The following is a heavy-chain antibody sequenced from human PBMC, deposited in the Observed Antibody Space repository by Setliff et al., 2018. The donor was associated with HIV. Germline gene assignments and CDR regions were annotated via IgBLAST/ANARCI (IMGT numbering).Heavy chain of an antibody. CDR3: ARFAVAGTKWSDP. Sequence: ASVKVSCKASGYSFTSYGISWVRQAPGQGLEWMGWISAYNGNKNYAQQLQGRVTLTTDTSTSTAYMELRSLRSDDTAVYYCARFAVAGTKWSDPWGQGTLVTVS. J-gene: IGHJ5*02. V-gene: IGHV1-18*01. CDR1: GYSFTSYG. CDR2: ISAYNGNK. D-gene: IGHD6-19*01.